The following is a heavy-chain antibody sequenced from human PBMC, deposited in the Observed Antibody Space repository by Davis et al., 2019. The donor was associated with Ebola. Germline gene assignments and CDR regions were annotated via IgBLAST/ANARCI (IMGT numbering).Heavy chain of an antibody. CDR3: ARDGSRNWYDY. CDR2: INPNSGGT. V-gene: IGHV1-2*02. Sequence: ASVKVSCKASGYAFTDYYMHWVRQAPGQGLEWMGWINPNSGGTNYAQKFQGRVTMTRDTSITTAYMELTSLRSDDTAVYYCARDGSRNWYDYWGQGTLVTVSS. D-gene: IGHD2-2*01. J-gene: IGHJ4*02. CDR1: GYAFTDYY.